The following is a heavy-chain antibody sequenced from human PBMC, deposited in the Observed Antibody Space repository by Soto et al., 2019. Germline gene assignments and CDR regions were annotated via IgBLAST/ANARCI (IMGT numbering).Heavy chain of an antibody. CDR3: ARGSRDTALVLARFDL. V-gene: IGHV4-31*03. Sequence: QVQLQESGPGLVKPSQTLSLTCTVSGDSFNTAGYYWSWIRQHPEKGLEWLGYIYSSGTTYYNPSPRSRISISMDTSQNQFSLALTSVTAAEPAVHFRARGSRDTALVLARFDLWGQGTLVTASS. CDR1: GDSFNTAGYY. CDR2: IYSSGTT. J-gene: IGHJ4*02. D-gene: IGHD5-18*01.